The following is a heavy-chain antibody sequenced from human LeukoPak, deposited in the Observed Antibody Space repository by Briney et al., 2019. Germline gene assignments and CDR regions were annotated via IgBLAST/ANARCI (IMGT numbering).Heavy chain of an antibody. Sequence: SVKVSCKASGGTFSSYAISWVRQAPGQGLEWMGGIIPIFGTANYAQKFQGRVTITADESTSTAYMELSSLRSEDTAVYYCARDDPGAERDYYYGMDVWGQGTTVTVPS. V-gene: IGHV1-69*13. CDR1: GGTFSSYA. CDR2: IIPIFGTA. D-gene: IGHD1-26*01. J-gene: IGHJ6*02. CDR3: ARDDPGAERDYYYGMDV.